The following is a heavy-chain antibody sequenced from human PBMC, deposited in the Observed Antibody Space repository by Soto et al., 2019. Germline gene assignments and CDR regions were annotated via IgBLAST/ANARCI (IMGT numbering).Heavy chain of an antibody. CDR1: GFTFSSYG. CDR2: ISYDGSNK. V-gene: IGHV3-30*18. D-gene: IGHD5-18*01. Sequence: QVQLVESGGGVVQPGRSLSLSCAASGFTFSSYGMHWVRQAPGKGLEWVAVISYDGSNKYYADSVKGRFTISRDNSKNTLYLEMNSLRAEDTAVYYCAKDLGTATYYYYGMDVWGQGTTVTVAS. J-gene: IGHJ6*02. CDR3: AKDLGTATYYYYGMDV.